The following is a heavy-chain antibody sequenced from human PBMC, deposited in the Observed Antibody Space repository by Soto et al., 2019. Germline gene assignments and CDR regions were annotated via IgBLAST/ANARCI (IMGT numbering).Heavy chain of an antibody. CDR2: ISGSGGST. D-gene: IGHD4-17*01. Sequence: EVQLLESGGGLVQPGGSLRLSCAASGFTFSSYAMSWVRQAPGKGLEWVSAISGSGGSTYYADSVKGRFTIPRDNSKNTLYLQMNSLRAEDTAVYYCAKGGGYGDYFDYWGQGTLVTVSS. CDR1: GFTFSSYA. J-gene: IGHJ4*02. CDR3: AKGGGYGDYFDY. V-gene: IGHV3-23*01.